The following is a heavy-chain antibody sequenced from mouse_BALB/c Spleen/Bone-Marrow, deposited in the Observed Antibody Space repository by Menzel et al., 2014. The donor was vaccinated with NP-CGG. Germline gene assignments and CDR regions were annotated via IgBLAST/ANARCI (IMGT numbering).Heavy chain of an antibody. V-gene: IGHV14-3*02. CDR3: ARYGGRYYAMDY. J-gene: IGHJ4*01. Sequence: VQLQQSGAELVKPGALVKLSCTASGFNIKDTYMHWVKQRPEQGLEWIGRIDPANGNTNYDPRFQGKATITADTSSNTAYLQLSSLTSEDTAVYYCARYGGRYYAMDYWGQGTSVTVSS. D-gene: IGHD1-1*01. CDR1: GFNIKDTY. CDR2: IDPANGNT.